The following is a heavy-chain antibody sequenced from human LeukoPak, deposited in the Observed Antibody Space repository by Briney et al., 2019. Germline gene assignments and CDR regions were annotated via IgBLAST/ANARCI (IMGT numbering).Heavy chain of an antibody. CDR2: IIPIFGTA. J-gene: IGHJ4*02. Sequence: GASVKVSCKASGGTFSSYAISWVRQAPGQGVEWMGGIIPIFGTANYAQKFQGRVTITADKSTSTAYMELSSLRSEDTAVYYCASNYDYVWGSYRSGSYFDYWGQGTLVTVSS. V-gene: IGHV1-69*06. CDR1: GGTFSSYA. D-gene: IGHD3-16*02. CDR3: ASNYDYVWGSYRSGSYFDY.